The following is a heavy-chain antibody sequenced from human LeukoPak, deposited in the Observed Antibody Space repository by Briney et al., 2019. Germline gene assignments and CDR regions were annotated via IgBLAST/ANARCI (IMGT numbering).Heavy chain of an antibody. Sequence: TVKVSCKASGGTFSSYAISWVRQAPGQGLEWMGGIIPIFGTANYAQKFQGRVTITADESTSTAYMELSSLRSEDTAVYYCAREEVTMIVVGYYYGMDVWGQGTTVTVSS. CDR2: IIPIFGTA. CDR3: AREEVTMIVVGYYYGMDV. CDR1: GGTFSSYA. J-gene: IGHJ6*02. D-gene: IGHD3-22*01. V-gene: IGHV1-69*13.